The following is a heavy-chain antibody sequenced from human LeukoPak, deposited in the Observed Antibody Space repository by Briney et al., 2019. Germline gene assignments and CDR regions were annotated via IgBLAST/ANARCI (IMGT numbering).Heavy chain of an antibody. Sequence: SETLSLTCAVYGGSFSGCYWSWIRQPPGKGLEWIGEINHSGSTNYNPSLKSRVNISVDTSKNQFSLKLSSVTAADTAVYYCARCLRRYYYDRSGTGAFDIWGQKTIVTVSS. CDR3: ARCLRRYYYDRSGTGAFDI. CDR1: GGSFSGCY. D-gene: IGHD3-22*01. V-gene: IGHV4-34*01. J-gene: IGHJ3*02. CDR2: INHSGST.